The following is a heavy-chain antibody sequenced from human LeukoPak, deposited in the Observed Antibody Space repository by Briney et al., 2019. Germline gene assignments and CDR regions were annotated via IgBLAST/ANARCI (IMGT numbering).Heavy chain of an antibody. J-gene: IGHJ4*02. CDR2: MNPNSGNT. D-gene: IGHD6-13*01. CDR1: GYTFTSYD. V-gene: IGHV1-8*03. CDR3: ARVWSSSWCDLDY. Sequence: GASVKVSCKASGYTFTSYDINWVRQATGQGLEWMGWMNPNSGNTGYAQKFQGRVTITRNTSISTAYMELSSLRSEDTAVYYCARVWSSSWCDLDYWGQGTLVTVSS.